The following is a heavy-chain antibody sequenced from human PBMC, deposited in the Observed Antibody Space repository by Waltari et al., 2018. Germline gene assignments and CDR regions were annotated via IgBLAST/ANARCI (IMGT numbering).Heavy chain of an antibody. CDR3: ARDRRISLSQSTNYFDY. CDR1: GYAFKNYG. CDR2: IRTYSGDS. J-gene: IGHJ4*02. Sequence: QVQLVQSGAEVKKPGASVKVACKASGYAFKNYGIRWVRQARGQGLEWMAWIRTYSGDSNYAHKIQGRVTLTTDTSTSTVYLELRSLRSDDTGVYYCARDRRISLSQSTNYFDYWGQGTLVTVAS. V-gene: IGHV1-18*01.